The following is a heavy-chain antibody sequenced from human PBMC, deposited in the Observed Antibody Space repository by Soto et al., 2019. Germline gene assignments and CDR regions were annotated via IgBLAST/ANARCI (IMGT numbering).Heavy chain of an antibody. D-gene: IGHD2-2*02. Sequence: QVQLVQSGAEVKKPGSSVKVSCKASGGTFSSYAFSWVRQAPGQGLEWMGGIIPIFGTANYAQKFQGRVTITADESTSTAYMELSSLRSEDTAVYYCAREGAYCSSTSCYTPHYYYYGMDVWGQGTTVTVSS. V-gene: IGHV1-69*01. CDR3: AREGAYCSSTSCYTPHYYYYGMDV. CDR2: IIPIFGTA. J-gene: IGHJ6*02. CDR1: GGTFSSYA.